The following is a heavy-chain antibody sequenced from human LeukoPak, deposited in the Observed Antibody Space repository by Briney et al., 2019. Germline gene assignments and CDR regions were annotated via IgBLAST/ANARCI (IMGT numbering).Heavy chain of an antibody. V-gene: IGHV4-59*08. CDR3: ARRVIMSAAGVPDTWLDP. J-gene: IGHJ5*02. CDR1: GVSISNYY. CDR2: ISYSGGT. Sequence: SETLSLTCTVSGVSISNYYWNWIRQPPGKGLEWVGHISYSGGTKYNPSLQSRVTISIDTSKNQFSLNLSSVTAADTAVYYCARRVIMSAAGVPDTWLDPWGQGILVTVSS. D-gene: IGHD2-8*01.